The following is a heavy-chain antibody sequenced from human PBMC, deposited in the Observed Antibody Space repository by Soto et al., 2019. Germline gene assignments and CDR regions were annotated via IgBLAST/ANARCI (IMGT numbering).Heavy chain of an antibody. CDR3: TKQEGDSRTYNGMDV. CDR2: AYYRSQWYY. Sequence: QVQLQQSGPGLVKPSQTLSLTCAISGDSVSSNSAAWNWIRQSPSRGLEWLGRAYYRSQWYYDSAVFVRSRITVIPDTSKNQFSLQLSSVTPEDTAVYFCTKQEGDSRTYNGMDVWGQGTTVIVSS. J-gene: IGHJ6*02. V-gene: IGHV6-1*01. D-gene: IGHD2-21*02. CDR1: GDSVSSNSAA.